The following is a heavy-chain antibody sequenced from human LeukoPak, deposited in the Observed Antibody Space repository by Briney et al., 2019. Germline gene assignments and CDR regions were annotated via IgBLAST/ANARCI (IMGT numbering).Heavy chain of an antibody. D-gene: IGHD2-2*01. CDR3: ARDCSSTSCHYYYGMDV. CDR2: ISAYNGNT. CDR1: GYTFTSYG. J-gene: IGHJ6*02. V-gene: IGHV1-18*01. Sequence: GASVKVSCKASGYTFTSYGISWVRQAPGQGLEWMGWISAYNGNTNYAQKLQGRVTMTTDTSTSTAYMELRSLRSDDTAVYYRARDCSSTSCHYYYGMDVWGQGTTVTVSS.